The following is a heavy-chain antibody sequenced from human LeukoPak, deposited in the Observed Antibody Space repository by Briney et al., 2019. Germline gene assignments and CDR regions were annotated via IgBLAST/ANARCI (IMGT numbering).Heavy chain of an antibody. V-gene: IGHV4-34*01. CDR1: GGSFSGYY. CDR2: INHSGST. J-gene: IGHJ4*02. CDR3: AARLRWYGNFDY. Sequence: SETLSLTCAVYGGSFSGYYWSWIRQPPGKGLEWIGEINHSGSTNYNPSLKSRVTISVDTSKNQFSLKLSSVTAADTAVYYCAARLRWYGNFDYWGQGTLVTVSS. D-gene: IGHD4-23*01.